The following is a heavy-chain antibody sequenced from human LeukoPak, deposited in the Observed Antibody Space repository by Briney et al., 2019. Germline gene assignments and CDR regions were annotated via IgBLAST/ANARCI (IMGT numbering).Heavy chain of an antibody. V-gene: IGHV3-48*02. CDR2: ISSTSSTI. CDR1: GFTFSNYA. CDR3: ARDTFYYFDY. J-gene: IGHJ4*02. Sequence: GGSLRLSCAASGFTFSNYAMSWVRNYAMSWVRQAPGKGLEWVSYISSTSSTIYYADSVKGRFTISRDNAKKSLYLQMNSLRDEDTAVYYCARDTFYYFDYWGQGTLATVSS.